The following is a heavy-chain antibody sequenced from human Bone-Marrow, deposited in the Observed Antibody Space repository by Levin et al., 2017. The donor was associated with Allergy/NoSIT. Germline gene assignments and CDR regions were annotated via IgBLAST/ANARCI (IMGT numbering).Heavy chain of an antibody. D-gene: IGHD2-15*01. CDR1: GFTFSSYW. V-gene: IGHV3-7*01. Sequence: SGGSLRLSCAASGFTFSSYWMSWVRQAPGKGLEWVANIKQDGSEKYYVDSVKGRFTISRDNAKNSLYLQMNSLRAEDTAVYYCAKLGVVAATGAFDIWGQGTMVTVSS. J-gene: IGHJ3*02. CDR2: IKQDGSEK. CDR3: AKLGVVAATGAFDI.